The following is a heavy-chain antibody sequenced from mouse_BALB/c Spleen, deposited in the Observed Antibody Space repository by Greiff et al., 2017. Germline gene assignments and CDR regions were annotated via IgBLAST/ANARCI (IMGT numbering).Heavy chain of an antibody. J-gene: IGHJ2*01. V-gene: IGHV1-54*01. Sequence: QVQLKQSGAELVRPGTSVKVSCTASGYAFTNYLIEWVKQRPGQGLEWIGVINPGSGGTNYNEKFKGKATLTADKSSSTAYMQLSSLTSDDSAVYFCARGLYDGYSFFDYWGQGTTLTVSS. CDR2: INPGSGGT. CDR1: GYAFTNYL. CDR3: ARGLYDGYSFFDY. D-gene: IGHD2-3*01.